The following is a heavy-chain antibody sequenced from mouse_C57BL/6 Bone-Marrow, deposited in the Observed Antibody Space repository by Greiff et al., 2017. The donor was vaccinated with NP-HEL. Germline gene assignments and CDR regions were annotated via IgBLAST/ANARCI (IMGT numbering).Heavy chain of an antibody. CDR1: GYSITSGYY. CDR3: ARSNYRHGSSSEDAMDY. V-gene: IGHV3-6*01. D-gene: IGHD1-1*01. Sequence: EVQLVESGPGLVKPSQSLSLTCSVTGYSITSGYYCNWIRQFPGNKLEWMGYISYDGSNNYNPSLKNRISITRDTSKNQFFLKLNSVTTEDTATYYCARSNYRHGSSSEDAMDYWGQGTSVTVSS. CDR2: ISYDGSN. J-gene: IGHJ4*01.